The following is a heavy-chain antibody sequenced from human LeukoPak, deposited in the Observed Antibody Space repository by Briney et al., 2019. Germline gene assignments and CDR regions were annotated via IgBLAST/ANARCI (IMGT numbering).Heavy chain of an antibody. CDR1: GGSISSYY. D-gene: IGHD6-13*01. V-gene: IGHV4-4*07. CDR2: IHASGNT. Sequence: SETLSLTCTVSGGSISSYYWSWVRQPAGKGLEWIGRIHASGNTNYNPSLKGRVTMTVDTSKNQFSLNLSSVTAADTAVYYCARGRGSSWYYFDSWGQGTLVTVSS. CDR3: ARGRGSSWYYFDS. J-gene: IGHJ4*02.